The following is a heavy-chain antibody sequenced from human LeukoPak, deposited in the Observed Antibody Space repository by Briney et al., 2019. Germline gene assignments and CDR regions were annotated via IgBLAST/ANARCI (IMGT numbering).Heavy chain of an antibody. CDR3: ATDRGWRTSGYYLYYFEY. CDR2: IKHDGSEK. CDR1: GLTFSSYW. V-gene: IGHV3-7*01. Sequence: GGSLRLSCAASGLTFSSYWMTWVRQAPGKGLEWVASIKHDGSEKYYVDSVRGRFTISRDNTKNSLYLQMSSLRAEDTAVYYCATDRGWRTSGYYLYYFEYWGQGTLVTFSS. J-gene: IGHJ4*02. D-gene: IGHD3-3*01.